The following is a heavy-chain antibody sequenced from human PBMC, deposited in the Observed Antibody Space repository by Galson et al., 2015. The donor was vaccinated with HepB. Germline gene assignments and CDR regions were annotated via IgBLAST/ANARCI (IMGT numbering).Heavy chain of an antibody. V-gene: IGHV3-23*01. J-gene: IGHJ6*03. D-gene: IGHD7-27*01. CDR3: ARDAAYVADWGRGVANYFSHYMDV. CDR1: TFIFGDYA. Sequence: SLRLSCAASTFIFGDYAMSWVRQAPGKGLEWVAVIGGTGGGIHYADSVKGRFSISRDNSKNTLYVQMHSLRVEDTAVYYCARDAAYVADWGRGVANYFSHYMDVWGKGTTVTVSS. CDR2: IGGTGGGI.